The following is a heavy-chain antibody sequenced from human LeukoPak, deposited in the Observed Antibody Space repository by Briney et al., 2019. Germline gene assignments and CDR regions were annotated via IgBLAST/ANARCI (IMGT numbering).Heavy chain of an antibody. D-gene: IGHD2-21*02. CDR1: GFTFSDYY. V-gene: IGHV3-11*01. CDR3: ARDLLGVTTRNWFDP. CDR2: ISSGGSII. J-gene: IGHJ5*02. Sequence: PGGSLRLSCAASGFTFSDYYMNWIRQAPGKGLEWISYISSGGSIIHYADSVKGRFTISRDNAKNSLYLQMNSLRAEDTAVYYCARDLLGVTTRNWFDPWGQGTLVTVPS.